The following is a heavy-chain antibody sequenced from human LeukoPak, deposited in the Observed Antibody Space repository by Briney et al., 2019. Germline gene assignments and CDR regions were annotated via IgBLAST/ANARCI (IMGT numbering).Heavy chain of an antibody. V-gene: IGHV4-39*07. J-gene: IGHJ4*02. CDR3: ARDSTNYGDPFDY. CDR1: GGSISSTTYY. D-gene: IGHD4-17*01. CDR2: IYYSGST. Sequence: SETLSLTCTVSGGSISSTTYYWDWIRQPPGKGLEWIGSIYYSGSTYYNPSLKSRVTISVDTSKNQFSLWLSSVTAADTAMYYCARDSTNYGDPFDYWGQGTLVTVSS.